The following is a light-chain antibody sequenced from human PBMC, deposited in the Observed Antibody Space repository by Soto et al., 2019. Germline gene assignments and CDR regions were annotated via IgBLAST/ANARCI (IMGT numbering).Light chain of an antibody. CDR1: QSISSW. J-gene: IGKJ2*01. CDR3: QQYNSGYT. Sequence: DIQMTQSPSTLSASVGDRVTITCRASQSISSWLAWYQQKPGKAPKLLIYDASSLESGVPSRFSGSGSGTEFTLTISSLQPDDFATDYCQQYNSGYTFGQGTKLEIK. CDR2: DAS. V-gene: IGKV1-5*01.